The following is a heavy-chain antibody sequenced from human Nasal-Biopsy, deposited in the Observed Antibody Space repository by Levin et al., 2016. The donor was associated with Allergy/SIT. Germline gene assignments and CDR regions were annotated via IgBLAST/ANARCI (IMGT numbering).Heavy chain of an antibody. CDR3: ARMDDSSGLRDYYYYGMDV. D-gene: IGHD3-22*01. CDR2: ITSSSSTI. CDR1: EFTFSLFT. Sequence: GGSLRLSCAASEFTFSLFTMNWVRQAPGKGLEWVAYITSSSSTIYYADSVKGRFTISRDNAKNSLFLQMNSLRAEDTAVYYCARMDDSSGLRDYYYYGMDVWGQGTTVTVSS. J-gene: IGHJ6*02. V-gene: IGHV3-48*01.